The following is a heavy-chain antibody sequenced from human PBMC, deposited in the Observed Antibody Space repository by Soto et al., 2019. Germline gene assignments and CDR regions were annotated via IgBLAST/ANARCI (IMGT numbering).Heavy chain of an antibody. Sequence: QVQLVESGGGVVQPGRSLRLSCAASGFTFSSYGMHWVRQAPGKGLEWVAVIWYDGSNKYYADSVKGRFTISRDNSKNPLYLQMHSLRAEDTAVYYGARAPPSSIITFDYWGQGTLVTVSS. CDR1: GFTFSSYG. CDR2: IWYDGSNK. J-gene: IGHJ4*02. D-gene: IGHD3-10*01. CDR3: ARAPPSSIITFDY. V-gene: IGHV3-33*01.